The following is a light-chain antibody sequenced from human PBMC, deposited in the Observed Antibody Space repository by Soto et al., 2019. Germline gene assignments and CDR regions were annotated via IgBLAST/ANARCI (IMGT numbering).Light chain of an antibody. CDR3: QQRTDRPPWT. CDR1: QSIGLA. Sequence: EIVLTQSPATLSLSPGERATLSCRASQSIGLAIAWYQHKPGQAPRLLIFDASQRATGIPAGFRGSGSGTDFTLAISSLEPEDFEGYYCQQRTDRPPWTFGQGTKVESK. J-gene: IGKJ1*01. CDR2: DAS. V-gene: IGKV3-11*01.